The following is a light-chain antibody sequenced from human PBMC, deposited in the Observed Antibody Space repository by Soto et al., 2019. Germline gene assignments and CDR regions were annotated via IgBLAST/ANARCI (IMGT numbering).Light chain of an antibody. CDR2: GAS. J-gene: IGKJ1*01. Sequence: EIVMTQSPVTLSVSPGERATLSCRASQTVTSNLAWYQQKPGQAPRLVIHGASTRAPDFPARFSGSGSGTEFTLTISSLQSEDVAVYYCHQYNTWPRTFGQGTKVEIK. V-gene: IGKV3-15*01. CDR1: QTVTSN. CDR3: HQYNTWPRT.